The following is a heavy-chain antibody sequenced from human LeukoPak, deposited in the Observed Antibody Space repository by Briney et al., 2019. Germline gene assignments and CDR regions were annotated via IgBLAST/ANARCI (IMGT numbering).Heavy chain of an antibody. D-gene: IGHD6-13*01. CDR3: AKDTDIAAAGYYFDY. CDR2: ISYDGSNK. J-gene: IGHJ4*02. CDR1: GFTFSSYA. V-gene: IGHV3-30-3*01. Sequence: PGRSLRLSCAASGFTFSSYAMHWVRQAPGKGLEWVAVISYDGSNKYYTDSVTGRFTTSRDNSKNTLYLQMNSLRAEDTAVYYCAKDTDIAAAGYYFDYWGQGTLVTVSS.